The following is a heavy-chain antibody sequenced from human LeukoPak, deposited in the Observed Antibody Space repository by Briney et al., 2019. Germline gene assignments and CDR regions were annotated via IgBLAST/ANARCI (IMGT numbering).Heavy chain of an antibody. D-gene: IGHD3-16*01. CDR3: AIGGRPIALQQPFDY. V-gene: IGHV3-30-3*01. Sequence: GGSLRLSCAASGLTFSSYAMHWVRQAPGKGLEWVAVISYDGSNKYYADSVKGRFTISRDNSKNTLYLQMNRLRAEDTAVYYCAIGGRPIALQQPFDYWGQGTLVTVSS. J-gene: IGHJ4*02. CDR2: ISYDGSNK. CDR1: GLTFSSYA.